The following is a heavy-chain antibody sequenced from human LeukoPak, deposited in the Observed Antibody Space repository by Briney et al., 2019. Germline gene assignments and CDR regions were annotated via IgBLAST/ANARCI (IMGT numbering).Heavy chain of an antibody. CDR3: ATYRQVQVPFEC. CDR2: IRYDGSNK. D-gene: IGHD5-18*01. J-gene: IGHJ4*02. CDR1: GFTLSSYG. V-gene: IGHV3-30*02. Sequence: GGSLRLSCAASGFTLSSYGMHWVRQAPGKGLEWVAFIRYDGSNKYYVDSVKGRFTISRDNSKNTVYLQMNSLRAEDTAIYYCATYRQVQVPFECWGQGTLVTVSS.